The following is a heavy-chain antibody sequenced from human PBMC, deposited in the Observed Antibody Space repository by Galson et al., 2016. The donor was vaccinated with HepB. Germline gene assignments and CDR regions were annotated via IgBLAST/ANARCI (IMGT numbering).Heavy chain of an antibody. V-gene: IGHV5-51*01. CDR3: ARRSYAIVGTTWAFDM. CDR2: IYPDDSDA. CDR1: RDDFTTSW. J-gene: IGHJ3*02. Sequence: QSGAEVTKAGESLKISCEGSRDDFTTSWIGWVRQMPGKGLEWMGLIYPDDSDARYSPSFQGQVTISADKSIRTAYLQWSSLKASDTAMYYCARRSYAIVGTTWAFDMWGQGTMVTVSS. D-gene: IGHD1-26*01.